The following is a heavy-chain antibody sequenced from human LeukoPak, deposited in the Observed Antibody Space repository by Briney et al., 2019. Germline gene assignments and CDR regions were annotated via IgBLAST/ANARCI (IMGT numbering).Heavy chain of an antibody. J-gene: IGHJ4*02. V-gene: IGHV1-2*02. CDR2: INPNSGGT. Sequence: ASVKVSCKASGYTFTGYYMHWVRQAPGQGLEWMGWINPNSGGTNYAQKFQGRVTMTTDTSTSTAYMELRSLRSDDTAVYYCARDLGWRDSSGSSDYWGQGTLVTVSS. CDR1: GYTFTGYY. D-gene: IGHD3-22*01. CDR3: ARDLGWRDSSGSSDY.